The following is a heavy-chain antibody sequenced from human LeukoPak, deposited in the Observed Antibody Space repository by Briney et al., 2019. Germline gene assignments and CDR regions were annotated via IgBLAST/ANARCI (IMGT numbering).Heavy chain of an antibody. CDR1: GGSISSSSHY. Sequence: SETLSLTCTVSGGSISSSSHYWGWIRQPPGKGLEWIESIYYSGSTYYTPSLKSRVTISVDTSKNQFSLKLSSVTAADTAVYYCARRGYSSSYYYYYMDVWGKGTTVTVSS. V-gene: IGHV4-39*01. CDR3: ARRGYSSSYYYYYMDV. CDR2: IYYSGST. D-gene: IGHD5-18*01. J-gene: IGHJ6*03.